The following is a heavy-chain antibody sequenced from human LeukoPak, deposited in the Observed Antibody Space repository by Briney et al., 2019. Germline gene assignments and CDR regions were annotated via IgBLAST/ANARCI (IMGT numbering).Heavy chain of an antibody. J-gene: IGHJ4*02. CDR2: FYYSGNP. CDR1: GGSISRGDYY. Sequence: PSQTLSLTCTVSGGSISRGDYYWSWIRQPPGKGLEWIGYFYYSGNPYYNPSLKSRVTISVDTSKNQFSLKLSSVTAADTAVYYCASVVVVAASNYFDYWGQGTLVTVSS. CDR3: ASVVVVAASNYFDY. D-gene: IGHD2-15*01. V-gene: IGHV4-30-4*01.